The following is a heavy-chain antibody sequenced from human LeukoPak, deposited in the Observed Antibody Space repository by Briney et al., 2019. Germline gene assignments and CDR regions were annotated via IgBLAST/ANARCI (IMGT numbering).Heavy chain of an antibody. CDR3: ASRGYDFWSGYHDAFDI. D-gene: IGHD3-3*01. V-gene: IGHV4-34*01. CDR2: INHSGST. Sequence: SETLSLTCAVYGGSFSGYYWSWIRQPPGKGLEWIGEINHSGSTKYYPSLKSRRTISVDTTKNQFLLLQSTMTAADTAVYYCASRGYDFWSGYHDAFDIWGQGTMVTVSS. CDR1: GGSFSGYY. J-gene: IGHJ3*02.